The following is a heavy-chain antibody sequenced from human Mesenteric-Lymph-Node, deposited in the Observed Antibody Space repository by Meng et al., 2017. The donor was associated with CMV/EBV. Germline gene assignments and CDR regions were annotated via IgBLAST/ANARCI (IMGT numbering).Heavy chain of an antibody. CDR2: VSGSGSST. V-gene: IGHV3-23*01. D-gene: IGHD6-19*01. Sequence: GGSLRLSCAPSGFTFRSHAMTWVRQAPGKGLEWVSSVSGSGSSTYYSDSVKGRFTISGDNSKNTLYLQMTRLRVEDTAVYYCAREEGFSSGWSPLGYWGQGTLVTVSS. CDR3: AREEGFSSGWSPLGY. J-gene: IGHJ4*02. CDR1: GFTFRSHA.